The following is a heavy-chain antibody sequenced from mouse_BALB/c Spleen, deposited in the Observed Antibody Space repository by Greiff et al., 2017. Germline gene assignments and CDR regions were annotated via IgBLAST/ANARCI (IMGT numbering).Heavy chain of an antibody. CDR1: GYSITSDYA. Sequence: VQLKQSGPGLVKPSQSLSLTCTVTGYSITSDYAWNWIRQFPGNKLEWMGYISYSGSTSYNPSLKSRISITRDTSKNQFFLQLNSVTTEDTATYYCASGYDRFAYWGQGTLVTVSA. D-gene: IGHD2-2*01. J-gene: IGHJ3*01. CDR3: ASGYDRFAY. CDR2: ISYSGST. V-gene: IGHV3-2*02.